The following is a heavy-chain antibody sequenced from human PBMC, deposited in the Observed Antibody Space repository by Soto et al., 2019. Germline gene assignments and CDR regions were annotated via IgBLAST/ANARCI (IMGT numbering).Heavy chain of an antibody. D-gene: IGHD4-17*01. V-gene: IGHV1-18*01. CDR2: ISAYNGNT. CDR1: GYTFTFYG. J-gene: IGHJ5*02. CDR3: ARGTTVTTLTGWFDP. Sequence: ASVQDSLQASGYTFTFYGIIWVRQAPGQGLEWMGWISAYNGNTNYAQKLQGRVTMTTDTSTSTAYMELRSLRSDDTAVYYCARGTTVTTLTGWFDPWGQGTLVTVSS.